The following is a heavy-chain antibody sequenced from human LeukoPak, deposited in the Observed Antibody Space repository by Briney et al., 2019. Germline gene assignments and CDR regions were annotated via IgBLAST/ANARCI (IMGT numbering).Heavy chain of an antibody. CDR3: VRMVESTVTIAFENWFDP. J-gene: IGHJ5*02. Sequence: PSETLSLTCTVSGVSISNKYWSWIRQPPGKGLEWIGYIYYSGSTNYNPSLKSRVTISVDTSKNQFSLTLSSVTAADTAVYYCVRMVESTVTIAFENWFDPWGQGTLVTVSS. V-gene: IGHV4-59*01. CDR1: GVSISNKY. CDR2: IYYSGST. D-gene: IGHD4-11*01.